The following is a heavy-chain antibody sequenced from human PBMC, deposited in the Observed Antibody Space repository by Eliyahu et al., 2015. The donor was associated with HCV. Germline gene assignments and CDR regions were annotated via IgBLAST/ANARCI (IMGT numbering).Heavy chain of an antibody. CDR1: GFXFSSYA. J-gene: IGHJ4*02. CDR3: AKDAALSGYYEGDY. CDR2: IGGSGGST. D-gene: IGHD3-22*01. Sequence: EVQLLESGGXLVQPGGSLRLSCAASGFXFSSYAMSWVRQAPGKGLEWVSSIGGSGGSTYYADSVRGRFTISRDNSKYTLYLQMNSLRAEDTAVYYCAKDAALSGYYEGDYWGQGTLVTVSS. V-gene: IGHV3-23*01.